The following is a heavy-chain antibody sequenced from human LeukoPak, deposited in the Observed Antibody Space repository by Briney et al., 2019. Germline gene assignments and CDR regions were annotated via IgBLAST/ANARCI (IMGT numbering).Heavy chain of an antibody. Sequence: GGSLRLSCAAPGDTFSTYAVSWVRQAPGKGLWWGSYISSNGSTIYYADSVKGGFTISRDNAKNSLYLQMYSLRAEDTAVYYCATSMATYDFWSGYLDYWGQGTLVTVSS. CDR3: ATSMATYDFWSGYLDY. D-gene: IGHD3-3*01. CDR2: ISSNGSTI. CDR1: GDTFSTYA. V-gene: IGHV3-48*03. J-gene: IGHJ4*02.